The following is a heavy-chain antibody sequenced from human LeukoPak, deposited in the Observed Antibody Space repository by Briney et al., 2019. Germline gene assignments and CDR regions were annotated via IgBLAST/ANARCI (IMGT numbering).Heavy chain of an antibody. V-gene: IGHV4-30-4*01. CDR2: IYYSGST. D-gene: IGHD3-9*01. Sequence: KSSETLSLTCTVSGGSISSGDYYWSWIRQPPGKGLEWIGYIYYSGSTYYNPSLKSRVTISVGTSKNQFSLKLSSVTAADTAVYYCARGGYDILTGYRPFDYWGQGTLVTVSS. CDR3: ARGGYDILTGYRPFDY. CDR1: GGSISSGDYY. J-gene: IGHJ4*02.